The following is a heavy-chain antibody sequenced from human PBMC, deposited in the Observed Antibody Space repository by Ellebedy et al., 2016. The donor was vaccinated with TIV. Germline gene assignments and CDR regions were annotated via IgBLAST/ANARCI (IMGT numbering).Heavy chain of an antibody. CDR1: GFSFTTYA. J-gene: IGHJ4*02. CDR3: AKDADNYYDNSGGFDS. CDR2: ISGSGGNT. Sequence: GESLKISCAASGFSFTTYAMSSVRQAPGRGLEWVSSISGSGGNTYYAQSVKGRFTISRDNSKNTLYLQMNSLRADDTAVYFCAKDADNYYDNSGGFDSWGQGTLVTVSS. D-gene: IGHD3-22*01. V-gene: IGHV3-23*01.